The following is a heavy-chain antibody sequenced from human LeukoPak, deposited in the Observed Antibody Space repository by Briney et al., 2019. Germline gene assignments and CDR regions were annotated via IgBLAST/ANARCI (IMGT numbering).Heavy chain of an antibody. J-gene: IGHJ4*02. CDR2: ISYDGSNK. CDR3: ARDDMYSSGPFDY. D-gene: IGHD6-19*01. CDR1: GFTFSSYA. V-gene: IGHV3-30-3*01. Sequence: GGSLRLSCAASGFTFSSYAMHWVRQAPGKGLEWVAVISYDGSNKYYADSVKGRFTISRDNSKNTLYLQMNSLRAEDTAVYYCARDDMYSSGPFDYWGQGTLVTVSS.